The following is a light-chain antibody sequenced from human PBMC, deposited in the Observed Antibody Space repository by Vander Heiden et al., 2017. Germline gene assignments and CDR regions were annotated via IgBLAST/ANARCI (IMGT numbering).Light chain of an antibody. CDR3: QQSDSTPTWT. V-gene: IGKV1-39*01. CDR2: AAS. J-gene: IGKJ1*01. CDR1: QSISSY. Sequence: DIQMTQSPSSLSASEGDRVTITCRAGQSISSYLNWYQQKPGKAPKLLIYAASSWQSGVPSRFSGSGSGTDFTLTISSLQPEDFATYYCQQSDSTPTWTFGQGTKVEIK.